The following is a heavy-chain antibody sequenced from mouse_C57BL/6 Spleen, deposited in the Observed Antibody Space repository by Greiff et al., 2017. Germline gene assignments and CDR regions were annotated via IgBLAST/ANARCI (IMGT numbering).Heavy chain of an antibody. CDR3: ARKNNYYGSSRWYFDY. J-gene: IGHJ2*01. CDR2: FHPYNDDT. D-gene: IGHD1-1*01. Sequence: QVQLQQSGAELVKPGASVKMSCKASGYTFTTYPIEWMKQNHGKSLEWIGNFHPYNDDTKYNEKFKGKATLTVEKSSSTVYLELSRLTSDDSAVYYCARKNNYYGSSRWYFDYWGQGTTLTVSS. CDR1: GYTFTTYP. V-gene: IGHV1-47*01.